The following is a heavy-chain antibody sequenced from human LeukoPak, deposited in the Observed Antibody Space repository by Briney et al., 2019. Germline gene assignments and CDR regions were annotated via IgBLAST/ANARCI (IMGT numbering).Heavy chain of an antibody. Sequence: GASVKVSCKASGYTFTSYYMHWVRQAPGQGLEWMGRINPNSGGTNYAQKFQGRVTMTRDTSFSTAYMELSRLRSDDTAVYYCARGPIVLMVYAIPHFDYWGQGTLVTVSS. CDR1: GYTFTSYY. J-gene: IGHJ4*02. D-gene: IGHD2-8*01. V-gene: IGHV1-2*06. CDR2: INPNSGGT. CDR3: ARGPIVLMVYAIPHFDY.